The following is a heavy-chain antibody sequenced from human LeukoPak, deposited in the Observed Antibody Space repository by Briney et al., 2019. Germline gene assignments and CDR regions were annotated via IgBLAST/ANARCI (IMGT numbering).Heavy chain of an antibody. V-gene: IGHV3-30*03. J-gene: IGHJ4*02. CDR3: TIMLTDY. CDR1: GFTFRNYG. CDR2: ATIDERSV. Sequence: GGSLRLSCAASGFTFRNYGMHWIRQAPGKGLEWVGVATIDERSVFCADSVQGRFTISRDNSKNTLYLQMKSLRAEDTAIYYCTIMLTDYWGQGTLVTVSS. D-gene: IGHD3-16*01.